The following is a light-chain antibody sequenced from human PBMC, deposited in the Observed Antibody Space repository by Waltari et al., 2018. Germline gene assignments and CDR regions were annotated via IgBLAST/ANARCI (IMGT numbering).Light chain of an antibody. CDR2: AAS. V-gene: IGKV3-20*01. CDR1: QSVSTY. Sequence: EIMLTQSPGSLSSSPGERATLSCRASQSVSTYFVWYQQKPGQAPRLLMYAASSRATGIPDRFSGSGSGTDFSLTISRLEPEDFAVYYCQHYVRLPATFGQGTKVEIK. CDR3: QHYVRLPAT. J-gene: IGKJ1*01.